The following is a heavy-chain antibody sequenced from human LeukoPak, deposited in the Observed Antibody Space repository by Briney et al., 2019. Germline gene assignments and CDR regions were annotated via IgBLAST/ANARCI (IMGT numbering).Heavy chain of an antibody. CDR2: ISSSGSTI. J-gene: IGHJ4*02. V-gene: IGHV3-11*01. CDR1: GFTFSDYY. CDR3: ARDRAVGATPDY. D-gene: IGHD1-26*01. Sequence: GGSLRLTCAASGFTFSDYYMSWIRQAPGKGLEWVSYISSSGSTIYYADSVKGRFTISRDNAKNSLYLQMNSLRAEDTAVCYCARDRAVGATPDYWGQGTLVTVSS.